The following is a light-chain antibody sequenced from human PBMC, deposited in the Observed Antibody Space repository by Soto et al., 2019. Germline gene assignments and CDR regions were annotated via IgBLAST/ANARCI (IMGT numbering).Light chain of an antibody. V-gene: IGKV3-15*01. CDR2: DAS. J-gene: IGKJ3*01. CDR3: QQYNTWPLP. CDR1: QSVSSN. Sequence: ETVMTQSPATLSVSPGERPTLSCRASQSVSSNLAWYQQKPGQAPRLLIYDASTRATGIPARFSGSGSGTEFTLTISSLQSEDFAVYYCQQYNTWPLPFGPGPKVHIK.